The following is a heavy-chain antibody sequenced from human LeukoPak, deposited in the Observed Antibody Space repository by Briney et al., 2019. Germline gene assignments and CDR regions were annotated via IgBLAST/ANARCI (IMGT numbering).Heavy chain of an antibody. D-gene: IGHD6-13*01. CDR1: GFTFSSYS. V-gene: IGHV3-21*01. Sequence: GGSLRLSCAASGFTFSSYSINWVRQAPGKGLEWVSSIGSSTYIHYADSVKGQFTISRDNAKNSLYLLMNSLRAEDTAVYYCARLYASSWYYFDYWGQGALVTVSS. J-gene: IGHJ4*02. CDR3: ARLYASSWYYFDY. CDR2: IGSSTYI.